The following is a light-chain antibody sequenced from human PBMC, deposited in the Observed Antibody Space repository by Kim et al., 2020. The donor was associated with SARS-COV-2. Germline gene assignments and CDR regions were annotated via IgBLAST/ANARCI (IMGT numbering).Light chain of an antibody. CDR3: SSYAGTNNFVI. CDR1: SSDIGEYNY. V-gene: IGLV2-8*01. J-gene: IGLJ2*01. CDR2: EVT. Sequence: QSVTISCSGTSSDIGEYNYVSWYQQHPGKVPKLMIYEVTKRPAGVPDRFSGSKSGNTASLTVSGLQAEDEADYYCSSYAGTNNFVIFGGGTKLIVL.